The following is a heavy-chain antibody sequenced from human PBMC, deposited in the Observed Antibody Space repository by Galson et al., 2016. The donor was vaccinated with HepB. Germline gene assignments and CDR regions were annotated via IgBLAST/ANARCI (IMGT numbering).Heavy chain of an antibody. V-gene: IGHV3-23*01. CDR2: MSGNGGTT. CDR3: PKQSPGRTGVPPYYYYYYGIDV. CDR1: GFTFSSYA. D-gene: IGHD1-1*01. Sequence: SLRLSCAASGFTFSSYAMSWVRQAPGKGLEWVSAMSGNGGTTYYADSVKGRFTILRDNSKNTVYLQVNSLRAEDTAVYFCPKQSPGRTGVPPYYYYYYGIDVWRPGTTVTVSS. J-gene: IGHJ6*02.